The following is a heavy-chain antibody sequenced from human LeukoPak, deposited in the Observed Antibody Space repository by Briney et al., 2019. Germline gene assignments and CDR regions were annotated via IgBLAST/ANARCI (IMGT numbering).Heavy chain of an antibody. CDR3: ARKGPGPYYYGSGSYLH. Sequence: SETLSLTCTVSGGSISSGSYYWSWIRQPAGKGLEWIGRIYASGSTNYNPSLKSRVTISGDTSKNQFSLKLSSVTAADTAVYYCARKGPGPYYYGSGSYLHWGQGTLVTVSS. D-gene: IGHD3-10*01. J-gene: IGHJ4*02. CDR2: IYASGST. CDR1: GGSISSGSYY. V-gene: IGHV4-61*02.